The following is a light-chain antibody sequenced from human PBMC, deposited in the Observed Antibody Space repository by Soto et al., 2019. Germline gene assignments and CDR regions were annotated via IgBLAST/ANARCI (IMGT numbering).Light chain of an antibody. CDR1: QSVPSYF. CDR3: QQYDSSWT. J-gene: IGKJ1*01. V-gene: IGKV3-20*01. CDR2: GVS. Sequence: EIVLTQSPGTLSLSPGERATLSCRASQSVPSYFLAWYQQKPGQAPILVIYGVSRRATVIPDRFSGSGSGADFTLTISRLDPEDFAVYYCQQYDSSWTFGQGTKVEIK.